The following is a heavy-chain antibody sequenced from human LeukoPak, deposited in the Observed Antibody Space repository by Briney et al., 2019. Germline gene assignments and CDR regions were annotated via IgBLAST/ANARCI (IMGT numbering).Heavy chain of an antibody. CDR1: GGTFSSYA. J-gene: IGHJ3*02. CDR2: IIPIFGTA. CDR3: ARELYKSDILTGYPPDT. D-gene: IGHD3-9*01. Sequence: SVKVSCKASGGTFSSYAISWVRQAPGQGLEWMGGIIPIFGTANYAQKFQGRVTITTDESTSTAYMELSSLRSEDTAVYYCARELYKSDILTGYPPDTWGQGTMVTVSS. V-gene: IGHV1-69*05.